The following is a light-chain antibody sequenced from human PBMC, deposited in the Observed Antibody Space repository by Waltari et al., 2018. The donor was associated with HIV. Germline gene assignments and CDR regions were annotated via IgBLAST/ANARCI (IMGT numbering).Light chain of an antibody. CDR2: WTS. Sequence: DIVLTQSPDSLAVSLGERATINCKLSQSLLYSSNNKHSLAWYQQKPGQPPPLLIYWTSTRNSGVPDRFSGSGSGTDFTLTISSLQAEDVAVYYCQQYYSTPYTFGQGTKLGIK. CDR3: QQYYSTPYT. CDR1: QSLLYSSNNKHS. V-gene: IGKV4-1*01. J-gene: IGKJ2*01.